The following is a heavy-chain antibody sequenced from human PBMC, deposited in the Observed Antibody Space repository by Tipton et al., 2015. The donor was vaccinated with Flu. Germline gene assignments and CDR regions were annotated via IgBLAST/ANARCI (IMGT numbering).Heavy chain of an antibody. CDR3: ARVGSAAAGTN. J-gene: IGHJ4*02. CDR2: INHSGST. D-gene: IGHD6-13*01. V-gene: IGHV4-34*01. CDR1: GGSFSGYY. Sequence: TLPLTCAVYGGSFSGYYWSWIRQPPGKGLEWIGEINHSGSTNYNPSLKSRVTISVDTSKNQFSLKLSSVTAADTAVYYCARVGSAAAGTNWGQGTLVTVSP.